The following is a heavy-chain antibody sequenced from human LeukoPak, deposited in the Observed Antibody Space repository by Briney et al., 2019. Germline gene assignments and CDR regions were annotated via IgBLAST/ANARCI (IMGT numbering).Heavy chain of an antibody. Sequence: SVKVSCKASGYTFTMYDVNWVRQATGQGLEYMGWMNPDSGGTGYTQKFLGRVAMTRNTSISTAYMELSGLRSEDTGVYYCARPRSSWYSDSFSVWGQGTVVTVSS. V-gene: IGHV1-8*01. D-gene: IGHD6-19*01. CDR3: ARPRSSWYSDSFSV. CDR1: GYTFTMYD. J-gene: IGHJ4*03. CDR2: MNPDSGGT.